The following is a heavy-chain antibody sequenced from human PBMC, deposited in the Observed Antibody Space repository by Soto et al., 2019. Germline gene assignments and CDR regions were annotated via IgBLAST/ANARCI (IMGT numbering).Heavy chain of an antibody. CDR3: VKDTSSSPCYMYV. D-gene: IGHD2-2*01. V-gene: IGHV3-23*01. Sequence: EVQVLESGGGSVQPGGSLRLSCAASGFTFSNFAMGWVRHAPGKGLEWVSEITGSTGSTYYADSVRGRFFISRDNSKNTLHVQMNSHRVEDPDVYYYVKDTSSSPCYMYVWGKGTTVTVSS. J-gene: IGHJ6*03. CDR1: GFTFSNFA. CDR2: ITGSTGST.